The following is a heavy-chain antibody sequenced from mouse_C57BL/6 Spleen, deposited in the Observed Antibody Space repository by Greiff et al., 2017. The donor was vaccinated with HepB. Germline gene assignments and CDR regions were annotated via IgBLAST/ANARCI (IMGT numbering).Heavy chain of an antibody. CDR2: ISDGGSYT. CDR3: ARDPAQACYFDY. Sequence: EVQRVESGGGLVKPGGSLKLSCAASGFTFSSYAMSWVRQTPEKRLEWVATISDGGSYTYYPDNVKGRFTISRDNAKNNLYLQMSHLKSEDTAMYYCARDPAQACYFDYWGQGTTLTVSS. V-gene: IGHV5-4*01. CDR1: GFTFSSYA. J-gene: IGHJ2*01. D-gene: IGHD3-2*02.